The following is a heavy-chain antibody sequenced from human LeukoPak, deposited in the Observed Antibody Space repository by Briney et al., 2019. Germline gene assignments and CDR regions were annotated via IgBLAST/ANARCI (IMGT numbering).Heavy chain of an antibody. CDR2: ISGSGGST. V-gene: IGHV3-23*01. J-gene: IGHJ6*02. Sequence: PGGSLRLSCAASGFTFSSYAMSWVRQAPGKGLEWVSAISGSGGSTYYADSVKGRFTISRDNSKNTLYLQMNSLRAEDTAVYYCAKVDDDFWSGYYSFIGYYYGMDVWGQGTTVTVSS. D-gene: IGHD3-3*01. CDR1: GFTFSSYA. CDR3: AKVDDDFWSGYYSFIGYYYGMDV.